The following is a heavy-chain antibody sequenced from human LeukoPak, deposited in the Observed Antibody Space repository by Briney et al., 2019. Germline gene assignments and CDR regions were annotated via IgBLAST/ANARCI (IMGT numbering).Heavy chain of an antibody. CDR3: AKDAQYCSGGTCYSIFYYYMDV. V-gene: IGHV3-30*02. D-gene: IGHD2-15*01. CDR2: IRYDGSNK. CDR1: GFTFSSYA. J-gene: IGHJ6*03. Sequence: PGGSLRLSCAASGFTFSSYAMHWVRQAPGKGLEWVAFIRYDGSNKYYADSVKGRFTISRDNSKNTLYLQMNSLRAEDTALYFCAKDAQYCSGGTCYSIFYYYMDVWGKGTTVTISS.